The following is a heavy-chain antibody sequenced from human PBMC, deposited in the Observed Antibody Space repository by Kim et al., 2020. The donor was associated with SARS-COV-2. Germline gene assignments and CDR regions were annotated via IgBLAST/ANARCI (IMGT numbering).Heavy chain of an antibody. V-gene: IGHV3-23*01. D-gene: IGHD3-10*01. CDR2: ISGSGGST. CDR3: AKVPLTVRGVIWDVDY. CDR1: GFTFSSYA. J-gene: IGHJ4*02. Sequence: GGSLRLSCAASGFTFSSYAMSWVRQAPGKGLEWVSAISGSGGSTYYADSVKGRFTISRDNSKNTLYLQMNSLRAEDTAVYYCAKVPLTVRGVIWDVDYWGQGTLVTVSS.